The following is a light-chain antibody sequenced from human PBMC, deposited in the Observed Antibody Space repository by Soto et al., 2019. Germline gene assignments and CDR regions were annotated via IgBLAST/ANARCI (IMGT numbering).Light chain of an antibody. CDR1: QSVSSSY. CDR2: GAS. V-gene: IGKV3-20*01. J-gene: IGKJ1*01. CDR3: QQYGSSPVT. Sequence: IVFTQSPGTLSFSPGERATLSCRASQSVSSSYLAWYQQKPGQAPRLLIYGASSRATGIPDRFSGSGSGTDFTLTISRLEPEDFAVYYCQQYGSSPVTFGQGTNVDIK.